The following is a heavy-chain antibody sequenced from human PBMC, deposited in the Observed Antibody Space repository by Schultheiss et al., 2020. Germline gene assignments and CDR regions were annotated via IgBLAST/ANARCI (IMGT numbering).Heavy chain of an antibody. CDR3: ARDEGYYDSSSAFDI. D-gene: IGHD3-22*01. Sequence: ASVKVSCKASGYTFTSYGISWVRQAPGQGLEWMGWISAYNGNTNYAQKLQGRVTMTTDTSTSTAYMELRSLRSDDTAVYYCARDEGYYDSSSAFDIWGQGTMVTVSS. CDR2: ISAYNGNT. CDR1: GYTFTSYG. V-gene: IGHV1-18*04. J-gene: IGHJ3*02.